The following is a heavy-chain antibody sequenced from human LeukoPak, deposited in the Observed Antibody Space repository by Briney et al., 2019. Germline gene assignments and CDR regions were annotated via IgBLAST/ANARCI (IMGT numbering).Heavy chain of an antibody. CDR3: AREANYYGSGSYFEGTFDY. CDR2: IYSSGTI. J-gene: IGHJ4*02. D-gene: IGHD3-10*01. CDR1: GVSISTYY. V-gene: IGHV4-59*01. Sequence: PSETLSLTCTVSGVSISTYYWSWIRQPPGKGLEWIGYIYSSGTINYNPSLKSRVTISIDTSKNEFSLRLTSVTAADTAVYYCAREANYYGSGSYFEGTFDYWGQGSLVTVSS.